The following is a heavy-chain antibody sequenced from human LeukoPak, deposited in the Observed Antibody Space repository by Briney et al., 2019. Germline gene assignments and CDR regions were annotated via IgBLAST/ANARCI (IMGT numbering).Heavy chain of an antibody. Sequence: PGGSLRLSCAASGFTFSTYSMNWVRQAPGKGLEWVSSITGNSDFMSYADSVKGRFTISRDNAKNSLYLQMNSLRAEDTAVYYCARAIVVAGPYYFDYWGQGTLVTVSS. V-gene: IGHV3-21*01. CDR1: GFTFSTYS. D-gene: IGHD6-19*01. J-gene: IGHJ4*02. CDR3: ARAIVVAGPYYFDY. CDR2: ITGNSDFM.